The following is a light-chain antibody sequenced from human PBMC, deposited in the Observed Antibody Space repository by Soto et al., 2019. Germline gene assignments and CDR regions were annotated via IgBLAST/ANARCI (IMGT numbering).Light chain of an antibody. CDR1: SFNIGNNY. CDR3: GNWDSSLSAGGVV. J-gene: IGLJ2*01. V-gene: IGLV1-51*01. CDR2: DNN. Sequence: QSVLTQPPSVSAAPGQKVTISCSGSSFNIGNNYVSWYQQLPGTAPKLLIHDNNKRPSGIPDRFSGSKSGPSATLGITGLQTEDEADDYCGNWDSSLSAGGVVFGGGTKLTVL.